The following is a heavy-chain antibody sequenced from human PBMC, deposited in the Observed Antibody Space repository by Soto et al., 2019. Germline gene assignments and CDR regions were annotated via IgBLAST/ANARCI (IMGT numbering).Heavy chain of an antibody. J-gene: IGHJ3*02. D-gene: IGHD3-22*01. CDR1: RFTFSSYG. V-gene: IGHV3-33*01. Sequence: GGSLRLSCAASRFTFSSYGMHWVRQAPGKGLEWVAVIWYDGSNKYYADSVKGRFTISRDNSKNTLYLQMNSLRAEDTAVYYCAREHYYDSSGYPPVTNDAFDIWGQGTMVTVSS. CDR3: AREHYYDSSGYPPVTNDAFDI. CDR2: IWYDGSNK.